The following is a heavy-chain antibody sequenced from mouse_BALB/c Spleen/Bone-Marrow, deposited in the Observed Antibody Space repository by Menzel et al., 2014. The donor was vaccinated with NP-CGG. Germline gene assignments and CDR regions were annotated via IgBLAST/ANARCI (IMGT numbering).Heavy chain of an antibody. J-gene: IGHJ3*01. CDR1: EYEFPSHD. CDR2: INSDGGST. V-gene: IGHV5-2*01. D-gene: IGHD1-1*01. Sequence: VQLQQSGGGLVQPGESLKLSCESNEYEFPSHDMSWVRKTPEKRLELVAAINSDGGSTFYPDTMERRFIISRDNTKKTLYLQMSSLRSGDTALYYCARQGDYGSSWFAYWGQGTLVTVSA. CDR3: ARQGDYGSSWFAY.